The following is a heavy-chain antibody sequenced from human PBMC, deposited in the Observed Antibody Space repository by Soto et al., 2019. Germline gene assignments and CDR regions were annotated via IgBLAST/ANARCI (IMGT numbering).Heavy chain of an antibody. J-gene: IGHJ4*02. CDR1: GYTFTSYA. CDR3: ARALPPFYYDSSAYYDLAY. D-gene: IGHD3-22*01. V-gene: IGHV1-3*01. CDR2: VNAGNGNT. Sequence: GASVKVSCKASGYTFTSYAMHWVRQAPGQRLEWMGWVNAGNGNTKYSQKFQGRVTITRDTSASTAYMGLSSLRSEDTAVYYCARALPPFYYDSSAYYDLAYWGQGTLGTVS.